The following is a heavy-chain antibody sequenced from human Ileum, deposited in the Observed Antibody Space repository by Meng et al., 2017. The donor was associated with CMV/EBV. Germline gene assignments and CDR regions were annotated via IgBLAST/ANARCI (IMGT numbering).Heavy chain of an antibody. V-gene: IGHV1-8*01. CDR1: GYTFTSYD. CDR3: ARGGLIAARQLYY. D-gene: IGHD6-6*01. J-gene: IGHJ4*02. Sequence: ASVKVSCKASGYTFTSYDINCVRQATGQGLEGRGWMNPNSGNTGYAQKFRGRVTMTRNTSISTAYMELSSLRSEDTAVYYCARGGLIAARQLYYWGQGTLVTVSS. CDR2: MNPNSGNT.